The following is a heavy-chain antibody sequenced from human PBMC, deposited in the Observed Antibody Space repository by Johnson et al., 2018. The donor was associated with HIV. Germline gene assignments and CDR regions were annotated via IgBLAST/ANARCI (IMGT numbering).Heavy chain of an antibody. J-gene: IGHJ3*02. CDR2: IGTAGDT. D-gene: IGHD1-1*01. CDR3: ARPLDWKDLSDALDI. CDR1: GFTFSSYD. V-gene: IGHV3-13*01. Sequence: VQLVESGGGLVQPGGSLRLSCAASGFTFSSYDMHWVRQATGKGLEWVSAIGTAGDTYYPGSVKGRFTISRENAKNTVYLQMNSLRADDTAMYYCARPLDWKDLSDALDIWGQGTMVTVSS.